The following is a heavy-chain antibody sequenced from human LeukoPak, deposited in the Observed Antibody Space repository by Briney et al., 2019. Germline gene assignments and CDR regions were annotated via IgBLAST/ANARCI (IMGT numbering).Heavy chain of an antibody. CDR2: VFHTGSA. CDR1: GGSISGSNYH. CDR3: AREPNV. Sequence: SETLSLTCTVSGGSISGSNYHWGWIRQPPAKGLEWVGTVFHTGSAYYNPSLSGRTTISVDTTKNQFSLKLTSVTAADTAVYYCAREPNVWGQGTLVPVSS. V-gene: IGHV4-39*07. J-gene: IGHJ4*02.